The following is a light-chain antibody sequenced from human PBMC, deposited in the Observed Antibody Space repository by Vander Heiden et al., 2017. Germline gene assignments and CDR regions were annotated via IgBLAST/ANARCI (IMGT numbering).Light chain of an antibody. Sequence: LHCILSSGHTNYDIAWHQPQPAKDSRILMRVYSDGVHPTGVGVPFRFSGSSSGSARSLTISRPQAEDEADYYCPACGSGVGWVFGGGTKLTVL. J-gene: IGLJ3*02. CDR3: PACGSGVGWV. CDR1: SGHTNYD. CDR2: VYSDGVH. V-gene: IGLV4-69*01.